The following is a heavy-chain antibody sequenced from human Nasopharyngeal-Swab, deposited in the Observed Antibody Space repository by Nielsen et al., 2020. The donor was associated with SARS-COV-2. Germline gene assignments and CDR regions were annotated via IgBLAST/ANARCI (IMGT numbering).Heavy chain of an antibody. CDR2: IWYDGSNK. V-gene: IGHV3-33*01. D-gene: IGHD3-22*01. Sequence: VRQAPGKGLEWVAVIWYDGSNKYYADSVKGRFTISRDNSKNTLYLQMNSLRAEDTAEYYCARDPSYDSSGFRVWGQGTMVTVSS. J-gene: IGHJ3*01. CDR3: ARDPSYDSSGFRV.